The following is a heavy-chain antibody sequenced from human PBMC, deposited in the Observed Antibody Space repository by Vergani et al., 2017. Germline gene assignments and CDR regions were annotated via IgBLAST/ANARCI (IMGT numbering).Heavy chain of an antibody. J-gene: IGHJ4*02. D-gene: IGHD6-19*01. CDR3: ARGQWLPTLSFDY. Sequence: QVQLVQSGAEVKKPGSSVKVSCKASGGPFKNSAFSWVRQAPGQGLEWMGWINPNSGGTNYAQKFQGRVTMTRDTSISTAYMELSRLRSDDTAVYYCARGQWLPTLSFDYWGQGTLVTVSS. V-gene: IGHV1-2*02. CDR2: INPNSGGT. CDR1: GGPFKNSA.